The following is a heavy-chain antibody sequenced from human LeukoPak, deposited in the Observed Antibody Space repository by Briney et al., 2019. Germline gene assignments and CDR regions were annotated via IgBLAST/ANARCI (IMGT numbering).Heavy chain of an antibody. D-gene: IGHD5-18*01. CDR2: IYSGGST. CDR3: AKDQYSYGFALDY. CDR1: GFTVSSNY. V-gene: IGHV3-53*05. Sequence: PGGSLRLSCAASGFTVSSNYMSWVRQAPGKGLEWVSVIYSGGSTYYADSVKGRFTISRDNSMNTLYLQMNSLRAEDTAVYYCAKDQYSYGFALDYWGQGTLVTVSS. J-gene: IGHJ4*02.